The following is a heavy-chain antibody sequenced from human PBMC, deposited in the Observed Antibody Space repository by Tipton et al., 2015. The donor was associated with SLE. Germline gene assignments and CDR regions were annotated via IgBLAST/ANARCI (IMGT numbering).Heavy chain of an antibody. D-gene: IGHD3-10*01. CDR2: LYGSGSS. V-gene: IGHV4-38-2*02. J-gene: IGHJ6*02. CDR1: GYSISSGYS. CDR3: ARDPPSSYYYGMDV. Sequence: TLSLTCAVSGYSISSGYSWGWIRRPPGKGLEWLGSLYGSGSSSYNPSLRSRVTISVDTSKNQFSLTLSAVTAADTAVYFCARDPPSSYYYGMDVWGRGATVTVSS.